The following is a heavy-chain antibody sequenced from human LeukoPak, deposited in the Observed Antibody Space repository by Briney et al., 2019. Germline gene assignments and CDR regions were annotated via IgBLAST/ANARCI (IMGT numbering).Heavy chain of an antibody. D-gene: IGHD3-3*01. J-gene: IGHJ5*02. CDR1: GYTFTGYY. Sequence: GASVKVSCKASGYTFTGYYMHWVRQAPGQGLEWMGWIDPNSGGTNYAQKFQGRVTMTRDTSISTAYMELSRLRSDDTAVYYCARDLGRSIEFGYDFWSGYYTNWFDPWGQGTLVTVSS. V-gene: IGHV1-2*02. CDR3: ARDLGRSIEFGYDFWSGYYTNWFDP. CDR2: IDPNSGGT.